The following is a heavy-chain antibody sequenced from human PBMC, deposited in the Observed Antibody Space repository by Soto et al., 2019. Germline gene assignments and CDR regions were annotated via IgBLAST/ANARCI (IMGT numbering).Heavy chain of an antibody. V-gene: IGHV1-3*05. Sequence: QVQLVQSGAEEKKPGASVKVSCKASGYTFTTYSMHCVRQAPGHRLEWMGWINAANGNTKYSQNFQGRVTITRDTSASTAYMELSSLRSEDTAVYYCARDPLYYYSMDVWGQGTTVTVSS. CDR2: INAANGNT. CDR1: GYTFTTYS. CDR3: ARDPLYYYSMDV. J-gene: IGHJ6*02.